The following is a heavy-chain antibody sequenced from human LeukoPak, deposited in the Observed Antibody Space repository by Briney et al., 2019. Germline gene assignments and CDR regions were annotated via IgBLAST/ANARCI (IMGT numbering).Heavy chain of an antibody. CDR1: GYTFTSYY. CDR2: INPSGGST. V-gene: IGHV1-46*01. J-gene: IGHJ4*02. D-gene: IGHD3-10*01. Sequence: ASVKDSCKASGYTFTSYYMHWVRQAPGQGLEWMGIINPSGGSTSYAQKFQGRVTMTRDTSTSTVYMELSSLRSEDTAVYYCARNYYGSGSYYNPPGYWGQGTLVTVSS. CDR3: ARNYYGSGSYYNPPGY.